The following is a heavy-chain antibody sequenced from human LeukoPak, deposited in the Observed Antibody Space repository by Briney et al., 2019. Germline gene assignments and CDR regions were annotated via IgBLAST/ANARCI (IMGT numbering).Heavy chain of an antibody. J-gene: IGHJ6*02. Sequence: SETLSLTCTVSGGSISSYYWSWIRQPPGKGLESIGYIYYSGSTNYNPSLKSRVTISVDTPKNQFSLKLSSVTAADTAVYYCAREVWGYGMDVWGQGTTVTVSS. CDR2: IYYSGST. CDR1: GGSISSYY. D-gene: IGHD3-16*01. CDR3: AREVWGYGMDV. V-gene: IGHV4-59*01.